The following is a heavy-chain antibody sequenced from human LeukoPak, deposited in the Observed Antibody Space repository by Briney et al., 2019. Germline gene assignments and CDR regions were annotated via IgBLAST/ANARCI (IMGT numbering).Heavy chain of an antibody. Sequence: PPGGSLRLSCAASGFTFSSYAMSWVRQAPGKRLEWVSAISGSGGSTYYADSVKGRFTTSRDNSKNTLYLQMNSLRAEDTAVYYCAKDRAYCGGDCYSSFDYWGQGTLVTVSS. CDR1: GFTFSSYA. D-gene: IGHD2-21*02. CDR2: ISGSGGST. V-gene: IGHV3-23*01. J-gene: IGHJ4*02. CDR3: AKDRAYCGGDCYSSFDY.